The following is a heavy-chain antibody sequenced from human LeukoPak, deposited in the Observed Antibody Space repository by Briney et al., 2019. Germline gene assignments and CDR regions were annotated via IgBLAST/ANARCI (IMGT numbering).Heavy chain of an antibody. V-gene: IGHV4-59*01. CDR3: ARGYYRWFGP. CDR2: IYYSGST. J-gene: IGHJ5*02. Sequence: PSETLSLTCTLSGGSTSSYYWSWIRQPPGKGLEWIGYIYYSGSTNYNPSLKSRVTISVDTSKNQFALKLSSVTAADTAVYYCARGYYRWFGPWGQGTLVTVSS. D-gene: IGHD3-16*01. CDR1: GGSTSSYY.